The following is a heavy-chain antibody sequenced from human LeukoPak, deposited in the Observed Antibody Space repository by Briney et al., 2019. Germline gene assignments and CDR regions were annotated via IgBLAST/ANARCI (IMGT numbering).Heavy chain of an antibody. J-gene: IGHJ4*02. D-gene: IGHD1-26*01. CDR3: ARLASGSYGPLTPFDY. V-gene: IGHV4-59*08. Sequence: SETLSLTCTVSGGSISSYYWSWIRQPPGKGLERIGDIYYSGSTNYNPSLKSRVTISVDTSKNQFSLRLSSVTAADTAVYYSARLASGSYGPLTPFDYWGQGTLVIVSS. CDR1: GGSISSYY. CDR2: IYYSGST.